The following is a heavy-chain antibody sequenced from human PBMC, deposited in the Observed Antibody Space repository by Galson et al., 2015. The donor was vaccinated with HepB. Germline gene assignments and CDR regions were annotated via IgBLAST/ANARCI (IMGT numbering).Heavy chain of an antibody. CDR1: QFTFSSYA. J-gene: IGHJ6*03. V-gene: IGHV3-23*01. D-gene: IGHD3-22*01. CDR2: ISGSGGST. Sequence: SLRLSCAASQFTFSSYAMSWVRQAPGKGLEWVSAISGSGGSTYYADSVKGRFTISSDNSKNTLYLQMHSLRAEDTAVYYCATGGYYDSSGYYRHYYYYMDVWGKGTTVTVSS. CDR3: ATGGYYDSSGYYRHYYYYMDV.